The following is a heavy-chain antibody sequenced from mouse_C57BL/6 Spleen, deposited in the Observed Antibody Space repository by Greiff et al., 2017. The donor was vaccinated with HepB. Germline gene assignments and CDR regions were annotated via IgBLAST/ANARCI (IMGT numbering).Heavy chain of an antibody. CDR2: IYPGDGDT. Sequence: VQLQQSGPELVKPGASVKISCKASGYAFSSSWMNWVKQRPGKGLEWIGRIYPGDGDTNYNGKFKGKATLTADKSSSTAYMQLSSLTSEDSAVYFGARYAHYYGSSPHYFDYWGQGTTLTVSS. D-gene: IGHD1-1*01. J-gene: IGHJ2*01. CDR1: GYAFSSSW. CDR3: ARYAHYYGSSPHYFDY. V-gene: IGHV1-82*01.